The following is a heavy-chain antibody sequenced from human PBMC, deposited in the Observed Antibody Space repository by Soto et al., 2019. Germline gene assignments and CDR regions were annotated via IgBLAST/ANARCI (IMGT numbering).Heavy chain of an antibody. CDR1: GFSFNTRGVG. D-gene: IGHD6-19*01. V-gene: IGHV2-5*02. Sequence: QITLKESGPTLGKPPQTLALNCTFSGFSFNTRGVGGAGIRQPPGKAVEWLAVTYWDDGRRYRPSLTDRLTITTDISPKQVVLTMTNVDHVGTGAYYSAHLVPGTLGFANWGQGALVTVSS. CDR3: AHLVPGTLGFAN. CDR2: TYWDDGR. J-gene: IGHJ1*01.